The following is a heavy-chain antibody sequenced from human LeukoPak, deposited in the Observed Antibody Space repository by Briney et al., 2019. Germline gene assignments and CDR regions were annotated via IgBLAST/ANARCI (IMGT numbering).Heavy chain of an antibody. CDR3: ASLVSGYYMWFDP. CDR2: IIPIFGTA. J-gene: IGHJ5*02. Sequence: ASVTVSCKASGGTFSSYAISWVRQAPGQGLEWMGGIIPIFGTANYAQKFQGRVTITTDESTSTAYMELSSLRSEDTAVYYCASLVSGYYMWFDPWGQGTLVTVSS. V-gene: IGHV1-69*05. CDR1: GGTFSSYA. D-gene: IGHD3-22*01.